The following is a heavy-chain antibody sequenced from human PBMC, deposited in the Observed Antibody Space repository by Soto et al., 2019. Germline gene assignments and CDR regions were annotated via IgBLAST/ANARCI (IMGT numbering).Heavy chain of an antibody. CDR3: ARVRATDYEIDY. J-gene: IGHJ4*02. V-gene: IGHV3-7*03. CDR2: IKRDGSEK. Sequence: EVQLVESGGGLVQPGGSLRLSCTASGFMFGSYWMTWVRHVPGKGLQWVANIKRDGSEKYYVDFVKGRFTISRDNDDNSVFLDMNNLRVDDTATYYCARVRATDYEIDYWGQGALVTVSS. D-gene: IGHD4-17*01. CDR1: GFMFGSYW.